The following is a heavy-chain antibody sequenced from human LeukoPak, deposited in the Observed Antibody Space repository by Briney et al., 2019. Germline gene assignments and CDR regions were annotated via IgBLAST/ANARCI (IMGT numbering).Heavy chain of an antibody. CDR1: GYSFTSYW. D-gene: IGHD3-10*01. Sequence: RHGESLKISCKGSGYSFTSYWIGWVRQMPGKGLEWMGIIYPGDSDTRYSPSFQGQVTISADKSISTAYPQWSSLKASDTAMYYCARRITMVRGVIRQYYFDYWGQGTLVTVSS. J-gene: IGHJ4*02. V-gene: IGHV5-51*01. CDR2: IYPGDSDT. CDR3: ARRITMVRGVIRQYYFDY.